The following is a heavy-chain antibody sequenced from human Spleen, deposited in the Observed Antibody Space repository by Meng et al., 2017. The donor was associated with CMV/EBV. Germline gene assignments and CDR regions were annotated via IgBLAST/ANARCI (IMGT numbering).Heavy chain of an antibody. CDR1: CGSIISGSYY. D-gene: IGHD2-15*01. J-gene: IGHJ4*02. CDR2: IYTSGST. CDR3: ARESRYCSGGSCYPDY. Sequence: QGQRHGSGPGRWTPSQALSLPCTVPCGSIISGSYYWSWIRQPAGKGLEWIGRIYTSGSTNYNPSLKSRVTISVDTSKNQFSLKLSSVTAADTAVYYCARESRYCSGGSCYPDYWGQGTLVTVSS. V-gene: IGHV4-61*02.